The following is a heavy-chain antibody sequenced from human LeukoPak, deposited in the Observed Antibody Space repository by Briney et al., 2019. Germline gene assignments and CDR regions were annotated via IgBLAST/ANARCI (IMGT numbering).Heavy chain of an antibody. D-gene: IGHD3-22*01. V-gene: IGHV4-39*07. CDR2: IYHSGST. J-gene: IGHJ4*02. CDR3: ARVQGYYYDSSVYFDY. Sequence: SETLSLTCTVSGGSISSSSYYWGWIRQPPGKGLEWIGYIYHSGSTYYNPSLKSRVTISVDTSKNQFSLKLSSVTAADTAVYYCARVQGYYYDSSVYFDYWGQGTLVTVSS. CDR1: GGSISSSSYY.